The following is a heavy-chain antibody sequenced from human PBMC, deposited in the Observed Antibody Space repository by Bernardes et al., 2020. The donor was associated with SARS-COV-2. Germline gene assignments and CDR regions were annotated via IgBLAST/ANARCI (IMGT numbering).Heavy chain of an antibody. Sequence: GGSLRLSCAASGFTLSSNAMTWVRQAPGKGLEWVSGIGSDGNTHYADSVRGRFTISRDNSKNMLHLQMNSLRAEDTAVYYCAKDVFWWQLDYWGQGALVTVSS. CDR1: GFTLSSNA. D-gene: IGHD2-8*02. CDR2: IGSDGNT. V-gene: IGHV3-23*01. J-gene: IGHJ4*02. CDR3: AKDVFWWQLDY.